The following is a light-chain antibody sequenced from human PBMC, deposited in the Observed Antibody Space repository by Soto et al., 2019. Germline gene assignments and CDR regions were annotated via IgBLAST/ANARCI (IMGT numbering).Light chain of an antibody. CDR2: ENN. CDR3: GTWDSSLSARV. CDR1: SSNIGNNY. V-gene: IGLV1-51*02. J-gene: IGLJ3*02. Sequence: QSVLTQPPSVSAAPGQKVTISCSGSSSNIGNNYVSWYQQLPGTAPKLLIYENNKRPSGIPDRFSGSKSCTSATLGITGLQTGDEADYYCGTWDSSLSARVFGGGTQLTVL.